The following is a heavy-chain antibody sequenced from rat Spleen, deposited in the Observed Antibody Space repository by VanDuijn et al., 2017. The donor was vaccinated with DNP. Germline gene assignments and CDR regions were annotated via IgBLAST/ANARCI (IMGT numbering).Heavy chain of an antibody. CDR1: GFTFNNYW. CDR3: ARQTTALYFDY. V-gene: IGHV5-31*01. D-gene: IGHD1-11*01. J-gene: IGHJ2*01. Sequence: EVQLVESGGDLVQPGRSLKLSCVASGFTFNNYWMTWIRQVPGKGLEWIASITGGSGITSYPDSVKGRFTISRDHAKSTLYLQMDSLRSEDTATYYCARQTTALYFDYWGQGVMVTVSS. CDR2: ITGGSGIT.